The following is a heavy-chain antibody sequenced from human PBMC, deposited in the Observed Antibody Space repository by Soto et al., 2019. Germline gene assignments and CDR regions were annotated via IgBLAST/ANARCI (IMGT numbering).Heavy chain of an antibody. D-gene: IGHD3-3*01. CDR1: GDTFNTYS. J-gene: IGHJ4*02. V-gene: IGHV1-69*01. Sequence: QVQLVQSGAEVKRPGSSVRVSCKVSGDTFNTYSIIWVRQAPGHGLEWMGGIIPIIPTPNYAQTFQGRVTITADESTGTAYMQLNSLRSDDTAVYYCARGSEEWSNLGYFAYWGQGTQVTVSS. CDR2: IIPIIPTP. CDR3: ARGSEEWSNLGYFAY.